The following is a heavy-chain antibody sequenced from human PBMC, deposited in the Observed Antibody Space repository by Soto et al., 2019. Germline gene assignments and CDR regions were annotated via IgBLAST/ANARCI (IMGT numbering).Heavy chain of an antibody. J-gene: IGHJ3*02. V-gene: IGHV1-18*01. CDR1: GYTFTSYP. Sequence: ASVKVSCKASGYTFTSYPIHWVRQAPGQGLEWMGWVSAYNGNTNYAQKFQGRVTMTTDTSTSTAYMELRSLRSDDTAVYYCARDFNCTRRCIDVFDIWGQGTMVTVSS. CDR3: ARDFNCTRRCIDVFDI. CDR2: VSAYNGNT. D-gene: IGHD2-8*01.